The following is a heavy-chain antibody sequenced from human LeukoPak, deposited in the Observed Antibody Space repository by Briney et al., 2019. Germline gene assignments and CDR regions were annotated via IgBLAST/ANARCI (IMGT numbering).Heavy chain of an antibody. V-gene: IGHV1-18*04. J-gene: IGHJ6*03. Sequence: ASVKVSCKASGYTFTGYYMHWVRQAPGQGREWMGWISVYNGNTKYSQNLQGRVTLTTDKSTNTAYMELRSLRSDDTAIYYCARAVSGGSSFFYMDVWGKGTTVTISS. D-gene: IGHD2-15*01. CDR1: GYTFTGYY. CDR3: ARAVSGGSSFFYMDV. CDR2: ISVYNGNT.